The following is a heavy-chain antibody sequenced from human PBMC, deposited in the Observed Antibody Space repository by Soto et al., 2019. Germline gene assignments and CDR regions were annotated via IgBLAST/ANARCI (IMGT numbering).Heavy chain of an antibody. V-gene: IGHV1-18*01. CDR1: GYTFTSYG. CDR2: ISAYNGNT. D-gene: IGHD2-2*01. J-gene: IGHJ6*02. Sequence: QVQLVQSGAEVKKPGASVKVSCKASGYTFTSYGISWVRQAPGQGLEWMGWISAYNGNTNYAQKLQGRVTMTTEAATSTADMELRSLRSDDTAVYYCASGAPWDSHCISTSCYEYYYGMDVWGQGTTVTVSS. CDR3: ASGAPWDSHCISTSCYEYYYGMDV.